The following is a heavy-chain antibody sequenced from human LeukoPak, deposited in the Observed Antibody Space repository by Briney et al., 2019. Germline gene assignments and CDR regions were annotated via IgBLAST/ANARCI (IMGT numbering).Heavy chain of an antibody. CDR1: GGSISSTNW. D-gene: IGHD1-26*01. Sequence: SETLSLTCGVSGGSISSTNWWTWVRQPPGEGLEWIGEVHLSGRTNYNPSLESRVTMSVDMSENHISLRLSSVTAADTAVYYCARETRLHSGSYSNDAFDIWGQGTMVTVSS. CDR3: ARETRLHSGSYSNDAFDI. CDR2: VHLSGRT. J-gene: IGHJ3*02. V-gene: IGHV4-4*02.